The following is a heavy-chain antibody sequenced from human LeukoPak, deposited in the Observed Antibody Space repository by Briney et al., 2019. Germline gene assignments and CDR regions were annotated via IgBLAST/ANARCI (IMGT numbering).Heavy chain of an antibody. J-gene: IGHJ3*02. CDR1: GYTFTGYY. CDR2: INPNSGGT. D-gene: IGHD6-13*01. V-gene: IGHV1-2*02. CDR3: ARFYGIAAGGQDAFDI. Sequence: GASVKVSCKASGYTFTGYYMHWVRQAPGQGLEWMGWINPNSGGTDYAQKFQGRVTMARDTSISTAYMELSRLRSGDTAVYYCARFYGIAAGGQDAFDIWGQGTLVTVSS.